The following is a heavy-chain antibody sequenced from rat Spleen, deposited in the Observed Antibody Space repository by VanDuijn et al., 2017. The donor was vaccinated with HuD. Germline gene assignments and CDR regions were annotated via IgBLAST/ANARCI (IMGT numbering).Heavy chain of an antibody. J-gene: IGHJ2*01. Sequence: EVQLVESGGGLVQPGRSLKLSCAASGFTFSNYDMAWVRQAPTKGLEWVASISTGGGNTYYRDSVKGRFTISRDNAKSTLYLQMDSLRSEDTATYYCAKDPEGSYGGAYYFDYWGQGVMVTVSS. CDR1: GFTFSNYD. V-gene: IGHV5S23*01. CDR3: AKDPEGSYGGAYYFDY. CDR2: ISTGGGNT. D-gene: IGHD1-11*01.